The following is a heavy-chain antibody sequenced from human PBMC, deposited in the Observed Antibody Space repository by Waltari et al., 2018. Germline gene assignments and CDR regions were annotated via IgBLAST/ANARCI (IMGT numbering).Heavy chain of an antibody. D-gene: IGHD6-19*01. CDR2: SNPNSGGT. J-gene: IGHJ4*02. CDR1: GYTFTGYY. Sequence: QVQLVQSGAEVKKPGASVKVSCKASGYTFTGYYMHWVRQAPGQGLEWRGRSNPNSGGTNYAQKFQGSVTMTRDTAISTAYMELSRLRSDDTAVYYCARDPEVAAGCYFDYWGQRTLVTVSS. V-gene: IGHV1-2*06. CDR3: ARDPEVAAGCYFDY.